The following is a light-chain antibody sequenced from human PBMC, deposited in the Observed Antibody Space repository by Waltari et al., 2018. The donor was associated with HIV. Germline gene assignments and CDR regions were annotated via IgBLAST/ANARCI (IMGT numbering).Light chain of an antibody. CDR1: SSDIGAYDY. CDR2: EVN. J-gene: IGLJ2*01. Sequence: QSALTQPPSASGSPGQAVTISCSGTSSDIGAYDYVSWYQHHPGKAPQLMMYEVNKRPSEVPDRFSGSKSGDTATLTVSGLQAEDEADYYCSARAGGGNVVFGGGTRLTVL. CDR3: SARAGGGNVV. V-gene: IGLV2-8*01.